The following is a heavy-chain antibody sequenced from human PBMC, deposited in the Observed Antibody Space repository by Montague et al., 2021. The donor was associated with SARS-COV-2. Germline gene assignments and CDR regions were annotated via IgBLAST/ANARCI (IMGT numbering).Heavy chain of an antibody. V-gene: IGHV4-31*03. J-gene: IGHJ3*02. CDR2: IYYSGST. Sequence: TLSLTCTVSGGSISSGGYYWSWIRQHPGKGLEWIGYIYYSGSTYYNPSLKSRVTISVDTSKNQFPLKLSSVTAADTAVYYCARAYITMIVVVSAFDIWGQGTMVTVSS. D-gene: IGHD3-22*01. CDR3: ARAYITMIVVVSAFDI. CDR1: GGSISSGGYY.